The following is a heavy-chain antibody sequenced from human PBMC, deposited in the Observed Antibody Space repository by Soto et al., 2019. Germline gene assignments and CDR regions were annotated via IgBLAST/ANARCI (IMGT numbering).Heavy chain of an antibody. CDR1: GGSISSGDYY. CDR3: ARDVGEVDYSSSSDAFDI. J-gene: IGHJ3*02. Sequence: QVQLQESGPGLVKPSQTLSLTCSVSGGSISSGDYYWSWIRQPPGKGLEWIAYIYYSGIIYYNPSLKSRVTISRDTSKNQFFLNLDSVTAADTAVYYCARDVGEVDYSSSSDAFDIWGQGTMVTVSS. CDR2: IYYSGII. V-gene: IGHV4-30-4*01. D-gene: IGHD6-6*01.